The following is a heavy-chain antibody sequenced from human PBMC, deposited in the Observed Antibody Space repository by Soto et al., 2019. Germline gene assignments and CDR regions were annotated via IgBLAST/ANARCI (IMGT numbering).Heavy chain of an antibody. CDR3: AKGGVGSTSNAFDI. CDR1: GFTFRSYG. V-gene: IGHV3-30*18. Sequence: GSLRLAGTASGFTFRSYGMHRVRQAPAKGLEWVAVISYDGSNKYYEDSVKGRFTISRDNSKNTLYLQMNSLRAEDTGVYYCAKGGVGSTSNAFDIWGQGTMVTVSS. D-gene: IGHD1-26*01. J-gene: IGHJ3*02. CDR2: ISYDGSNK.